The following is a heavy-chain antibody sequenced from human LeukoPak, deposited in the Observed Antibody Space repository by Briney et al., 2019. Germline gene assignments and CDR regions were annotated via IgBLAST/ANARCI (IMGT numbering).Heavy chain of an antibody. Sequence: SETLSLTCTVSGGSISTYYWSWIRHPAGKGLEWIGRIHTSGSTNSNPSLKSRVTMSVGTSKNQFSLKLSSVTAADTAVYYCARWSGDYSFDYWGQGTLVTVSS. CDR2: IHTSGST. V-gene: IGHV4-4*07. J-gene: IGHJ4*02. CDR1: GGSISTYY. CDR3: ARWSGDYSFDY. D-gene: IGHD3-3*01.